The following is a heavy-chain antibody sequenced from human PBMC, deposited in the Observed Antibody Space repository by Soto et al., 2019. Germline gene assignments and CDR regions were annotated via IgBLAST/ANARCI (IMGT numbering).Heavy chain of an antibody. CDR2: ISAYNGNT. CDR3: ARFHDSSGYSSWFDP. Sequence: ASVKVSCKASGYTFTSSGISWVRQAPGQGLEWMGWISAYNGNTNYAQKLQGRVTMTTDTSTSTAYMELRSLRSDDTAVYYCARFHDSSGYSSWFDPWGQGTLVTVSS. D-gene: IGHD3-22*01. J-gene: IGHJ5*02. V-gene: IGHV1-18*01. CDR1: GYTFTSSG.